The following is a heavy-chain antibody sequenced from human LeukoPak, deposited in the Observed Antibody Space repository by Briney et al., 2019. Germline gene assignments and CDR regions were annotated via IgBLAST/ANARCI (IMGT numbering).Heavy chain of an antibody. J-gene: IGHJ5*02. V-gene: IGHV4-61*02. Sequence: SETLSLTCTVSGGSISSGSYYWSWIRQPAGKGLEWIGRIYTSGSTNYNPSLKSRVTISVDTSKNQFSLKLSSVTAADTAVYYCARASSASPYYYDSSGYYYDNWFGPWGQGTLVTVSS. CDR1: GGSISSGSYY. CDR2: IYTSGST. CDR3: ARASSASPYYYDSSGYYYDNWFGP. D-gene: IGHD3-22*01.